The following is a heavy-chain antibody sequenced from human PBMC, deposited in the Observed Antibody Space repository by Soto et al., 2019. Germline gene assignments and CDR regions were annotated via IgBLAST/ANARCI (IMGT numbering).Heavy chain of an antibody. J-gene: IGHJ6*02. Sequence: PGGSLRLSCAASGFTFSSYGMHWVRQAPGKGLERVAVISYDGSNKYYADSVKGRFTISRDNSKNTLYLQMNSLRAEDTAVYYCAKDLLWFGDDYYYGMDVWGQGTTVTVSS. CDR2: ISYDGSNK. CDR3: AKDLLWFGDDYYYGMDV. CDR1: GFTFSSYG. D-gene: IGHD3-10*01. V-gene: IGHV3-30*18.